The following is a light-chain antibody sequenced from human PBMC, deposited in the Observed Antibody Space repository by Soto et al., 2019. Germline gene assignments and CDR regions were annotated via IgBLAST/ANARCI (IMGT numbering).Light chain of an antibody. Sequence: TQSPATLSVSPGESSTLSCRASQSVSSNLAWYQQKPGQAPRLLIYGASTRATGIPARFSGSGSGTDFTLTISRLAPEDSAVYHCQGYDSSAFTFGQGTRLEIK. V-gene: IGKV3D-15*01. CDR3: QGYDSSAFT. CDR2: GAS. J-gene: IGKJ5*01. CDR1: QSVSSN.